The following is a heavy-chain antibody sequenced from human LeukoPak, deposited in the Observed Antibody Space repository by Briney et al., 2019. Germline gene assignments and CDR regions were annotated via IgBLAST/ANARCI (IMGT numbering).Heavy chain of an antibody. Sequence: SETLSLTCTVSGGSISSGGYYWSWIRQHPGKGLEWIGYIYYSGSTYYNPSLKSRVTISVDTSKNQFSLKLSSVTAADTAGYYCARAPSKEGCSGGSCYSDHDAFDIWGQGTMVTVSS. D-gene: IGHD2-15*01. CDR1: GGSISSGGYY. J-gene: IGHJ3*02. V-gene: IGHV4-31*03. CDR3: ARAPSKEGCSGGSCYSDHDAFDI. CDR2: IYYSGST.